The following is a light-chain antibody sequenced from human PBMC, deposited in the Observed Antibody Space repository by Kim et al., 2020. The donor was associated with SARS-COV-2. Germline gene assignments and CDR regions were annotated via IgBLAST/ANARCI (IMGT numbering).Light chain of an antibody. V-gene: IGKV1-39*01. CDR3: QQSYIIPIT. J-gene: IGKJ5*01. CDR1: QNIGTY. Sequence: ASAGDRITLPCRASQNIGTYLNWYQQRPGEAPKLLIYSASTLRSGVPSRFSGCGSGTDFTLTINSLQPEDFASYFCQQSYIIPITSGPGTRLEIK. CDR2: SAS.